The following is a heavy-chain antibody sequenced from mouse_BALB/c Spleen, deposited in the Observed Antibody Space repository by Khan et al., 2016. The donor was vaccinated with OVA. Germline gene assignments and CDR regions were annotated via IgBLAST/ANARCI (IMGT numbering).Heavy chain of an antibody. CDR3: ARSYFYGYYLDQ. J-gene: IGHJ2*01. D-gene: IGHD1-1*01. CDR2: ISGDSNTI. Sequence: EVELVESGGGLVQPGGSRKLSCAASGFTFSSFGMHWVRQAPEKGLEWVAYISGDSNTIYYIDTVKGRFTISRDNPKNTLFLQMTSLRSEDTAMYYCARSYFYGYYLDQWGQGTTLTVSS. V-gene: IGHV5-17*02. CDR1: GFTFSSFG.